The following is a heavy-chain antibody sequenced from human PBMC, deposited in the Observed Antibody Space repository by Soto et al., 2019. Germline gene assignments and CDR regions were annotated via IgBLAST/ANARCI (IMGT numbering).Heavy chain of an antibody. V-gene: IGHV1-69*01. CDR1: GGTFSSYA. CDR2: IIPIFGTA. CDR3: ARQIITMGRGVINYYYGMDV. D-gene: IGHD3-10*01. Sequence: QVQLVQSGAEVKKPGSSVKVSCKASGGTFSSYAISWVRQAPGQGLEWMGGIIPIFGTANYAQKFQGRVTITADESTSTAYMELSSLRSEDTAVYYGARQIITMGRGVINYYYGMDVWGQGTTVTVSS. J-gene: IGHJ6*02.